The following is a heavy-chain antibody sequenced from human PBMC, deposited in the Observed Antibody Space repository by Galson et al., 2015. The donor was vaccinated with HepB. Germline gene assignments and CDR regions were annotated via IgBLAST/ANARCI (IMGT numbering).Heavy chain of an antibody. J-gene: IGHJ4*02. CDR3: AKSYYDFSGYYAPFNY. CDR1: GFSFSSYV. V-gene: IGHV3-23*01. CDR2: ISGSGDTT. D-gene: IGHD3-22*01. Sequence: SLRLSCAASGFSFSSYVMDWVRQAPGKGLEWVSAISGSGDTTYYAGSVKGRFTASRDNSKNTLYLQMNSLRAEDTAVYYCAKSYYDFSGYYAPFNYWGQGTLVTVSS.